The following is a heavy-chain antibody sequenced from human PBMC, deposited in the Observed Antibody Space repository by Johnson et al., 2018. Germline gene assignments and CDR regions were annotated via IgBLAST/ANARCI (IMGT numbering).Heavy chain of an antibody. D-gene: IGHD1-20*01. CDR2: ISGTGGST. J-gene: IGHJ6*03. V-gene: IGHV3-23*04. Sequence: VQLVQSGGGVVQPGRSLKLSCAASGFTFSSYAMNWIRQAPGKGLEWVSAISGTGGSTYYADSVKGRFTISRDNSKNTLYLQMNSLGAEDSALYYCARANWNDETNYYYYMDVWGPGTTVTVSS. CDR3: ARANWNDETNYYYYMDV. CDR1: GFTFSSYA.